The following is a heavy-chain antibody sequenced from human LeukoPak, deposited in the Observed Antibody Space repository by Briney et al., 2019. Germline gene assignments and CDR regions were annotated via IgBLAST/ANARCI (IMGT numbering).Heavy chain of an antibody. J-gene: IGHJ4*02. CDR3: ARRYGDYSDF. CDR1: GGSISRGGYS. V-gene: IGHV4-30-2*01. Sequence: SETLSLTCVVSGGSISRGGYSWSWIRQPPGKSLEWIGYIFHSGSAYYHPSLRSRASMSVDTSKNQFSLNLTSVTAADTAVYYCARRYGDYSDFWGQGTLVTVSS. CDR2: IFHSGSA. D-gene: IGHD4-17*01.